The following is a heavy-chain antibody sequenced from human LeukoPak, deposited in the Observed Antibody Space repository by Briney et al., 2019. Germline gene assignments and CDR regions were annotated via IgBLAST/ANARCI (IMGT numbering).Heavy chain of an antibody. J-gene: IGHJ4*02. CDR3: AKDLYGDYYFDY. D-gene: IGHD4-17*01. Sequence: GGSLRLSCAASGLTFSSDSMSWVRQAPGKGLEWVSTISGSGGSTYYANSVKGRFTISRDNSKNTLFLQMNSLRAEDTAVYYCAKDLYGDYYFDYWGQGTLVTVSS. CDR2: ISGSGGST. CDR1: GLTFSSDS. V-gene: IGHV3-23*01.